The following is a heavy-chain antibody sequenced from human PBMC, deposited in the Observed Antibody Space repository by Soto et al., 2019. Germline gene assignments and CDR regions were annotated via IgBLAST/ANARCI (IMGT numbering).Heavy chain of an antibody. Sequence: QPGGSLRLSCAVSGFTFNTYAMTWVRQAPGKGLEWVSVISGSGGSTYYTESVKGRFTISRDNSKNTVYLQMNSLRAEDTAVYYCAKGGTGTTVDYFDYWGQGTLVTVSS. V-gene: IGHV3-23*01. D-gene: IGHD1-1*01. J-gene: IGHJ4*02. CDR3: AKGGTGTTVDYFDY. CDR2: ISGSGGST. CDR1: GFTFNTYA.